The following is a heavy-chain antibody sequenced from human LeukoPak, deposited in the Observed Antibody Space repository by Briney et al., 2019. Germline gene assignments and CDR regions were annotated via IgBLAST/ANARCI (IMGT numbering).Heavy chain of an antibody. J-gene: IGHJ4*02. D-gene: IGHD2-8*01. V-gene: IGHV4-30-2*06. CDR3: ARAGNALNF. CDR1: GASISSGGYS. Sequence: SQTLSLTCSVSGASISSGGYSWNWIRQSPGKGLEWIGYMYQSGSAYYNPSLKSRVTISPDRSKNHFSLKLGSVTAADTAVYYCARAGNALNFWGQGTLATVSS. CDR2: MYQSGSA.